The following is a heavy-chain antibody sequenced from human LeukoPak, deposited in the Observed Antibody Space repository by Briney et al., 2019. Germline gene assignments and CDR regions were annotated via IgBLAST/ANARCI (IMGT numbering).Heavy chain of an antibody. D-gene: IGHD2-2*01. J-gene: IGHJ4*02. CDR1: GGSISSSSFF. Sequence: PSETLSLTCTDSGGSISSSSFFWAWIRQPPGKGLEWIGTVSYSGTTYYSPSLKSRVTISVDTSKNQFSLRLTSVTAADTALYYCAKLTCSSTFCPLDYWGQGTLVTVSS. CDR3: AKLTCSSTFCPLDY. V-gene: IGHV4-39*01. CDR2: VSYSGTT.